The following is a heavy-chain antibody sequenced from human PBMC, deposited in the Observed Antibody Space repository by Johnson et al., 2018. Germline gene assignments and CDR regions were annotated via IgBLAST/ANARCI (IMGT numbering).Heavy chain of an antibody. CDR1: GDSISDYY. CDR3: ARVSTPGYSGYTRGDAFDI. Sequence: QVQLQESGPGLVKPSETLSLICSVSGDSISDYYWSWIRQPPGKGLEWIGHIYYSGSTNNNRSLKSRVTISLDTSKNQFSLKMSSVTAADTAVYYCARVSTPGYSGYTRGDAFDIWVQGTMVTVSS. J-gene: IGHJ3*02. V-gene: IGHV4-59*01. D-gene: IGHD5-12*01. CDR2: IYYSGST.